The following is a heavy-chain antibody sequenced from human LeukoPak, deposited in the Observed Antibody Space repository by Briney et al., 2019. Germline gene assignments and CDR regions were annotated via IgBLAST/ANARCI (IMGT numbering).Heavy chain of an antibody. CDR3: AKDLYYYDSSGRTSFDY. D-gene: IGHD3-22*01. V-gene: IGHV3-30*02. J-gene: IGHJ4*02. Sequence: GGSLRLSCAASGFTFSSYGMHWVRQAPGKGLEWVAFIRYDGSNKYYADSVKGRFTISRDNAKNSLYLQMNSLRAEDTAVYYCAKDLYYYDSSGRTSFDYWGQGTLVTVSS. CDR2: IRYDGSNK. CDR1: GFTFSSYG.